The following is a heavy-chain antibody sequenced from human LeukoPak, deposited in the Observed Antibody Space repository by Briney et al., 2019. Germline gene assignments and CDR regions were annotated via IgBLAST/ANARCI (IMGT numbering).Heavy chain of an antibody. CDR2: IKSKTDGETT. Sequence: GGSLRLSCAASGFTFSNAWMSWVRQAPRKGLEWVGRIKSKTDGETTDYAAPVKGRFTISRDDSKNTLYLQMNSLKTEDTAVYYCTTFGRDYWGQRTLVTVSS. D-gene: IGHD3-10*01. CDR3: TTFGRDY. J-gene: IGHJ4*02. V-gene: IGHV3-15*01. CDR1: GFTFSNAW.